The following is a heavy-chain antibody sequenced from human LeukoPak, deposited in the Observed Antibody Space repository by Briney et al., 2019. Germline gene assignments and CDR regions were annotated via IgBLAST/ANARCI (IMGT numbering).Heavy chain of an antibody. Sequence: PSETLSLTCTVSGGSISSSSYYWGWIRQPPGKGLEWIGSIYYSGSTYYNPSLKSRVTISVDTSKNQFSLKLSSVTAADTAVYYCARQRKASSSWPIVINWFDPWGQGTLVTVSS. V-gene: IGHV4-39*01. CDR1: GGSISSSSYY. CDR3: ARQRKASSSWPIVINWFDP. J-gene: IGHJ5*02. D-gene: IGHD6-13*01. CDR2: IYYSGST.